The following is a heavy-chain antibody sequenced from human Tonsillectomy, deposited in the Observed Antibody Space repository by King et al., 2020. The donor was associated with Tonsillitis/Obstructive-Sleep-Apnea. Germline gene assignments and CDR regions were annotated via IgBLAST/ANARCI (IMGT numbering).Heavy chain of an antibody. J-gene: IGHJ3*02. V-gene: IGHV1-69*01. D-gene: IGHD2-8*01. Sequence: QLVQSGAEVKKPGSSVKVSCKASGGSFRSYVTSWVRQAPGQGLEWMGGIIPMYGTTYYAQRFQDRVTITADESTSTAYMELSSLTSEDTAVYYCARLVSLDAVDIWGRGTKVTVSS. CDR3: ARLVSLDAVDI. CDR1: GGSFRSYV. CDR2: IIPMYGTT.